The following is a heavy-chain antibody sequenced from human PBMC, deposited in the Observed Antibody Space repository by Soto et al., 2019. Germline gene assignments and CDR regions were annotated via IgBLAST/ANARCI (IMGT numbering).Heavy chain of an antibody. J-gene: IGHJ5*02. Sequence: QVRLVEAGGGVVQPGRSLRLSCTASGFSFSSYAMYWFRQPPGKGLEWVAVISHDGINKHYADSVKGRVTVSRDNSNPSLDLQLNSLRGADTAMYYCARDMYSSDYFVKWFEPWGQGPLVTVSS. CDR2: ISHDGINK. V-gene: IGHV3-30-3*01. D-gene: IGHD6-19*01. CDR1: GFSFSSYA. CDR3: ARDMYSSDYFVKWFEP.